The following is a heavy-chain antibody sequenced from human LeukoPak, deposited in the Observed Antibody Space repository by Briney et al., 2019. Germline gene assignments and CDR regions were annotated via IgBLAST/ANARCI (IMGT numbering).Heavy chain of an antibody. CDR1: GGSISSSRYY. CDR2: LYYSGNT. J-gene: IGHJ5*02. Sequence: PSETLSLTCTVSGGSISSSRYYGGWIRQPPGKGLEWIGSLYYSGNTYYNPSLKSRVTISVDTSKNQFSLKLSSVTAADTAVYYCARGYSSSWYFNWFDPWGQGTLVTVSS. CDR3: ARGYSSSWYFNWFDP. D-gene: IGHD6-13*01. V-gene: IGHV4-39*01.